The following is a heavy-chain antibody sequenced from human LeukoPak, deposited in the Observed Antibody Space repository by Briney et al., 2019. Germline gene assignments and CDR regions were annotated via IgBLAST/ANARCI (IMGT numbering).Heavy chain of an antibody. J-gene: IGHJ4*02. V-gene: IGHV1-46*01. CDR2: INPSGGST. Sequence: ASVKVSCKASGYTFTSCYMHWVRQAPGQGLEWMGIINPSGGSTSYAQKFQGRVTMTRDTSTSTVYMELSSLRSEDTAVYYCARDRFAIDILTGYGFDYWGQGTLVTVPS. CDR1: GYTFTSCY. CDR3: ARDRFAIDILTGYGFDY. D-gene: IGHD3-9*01.